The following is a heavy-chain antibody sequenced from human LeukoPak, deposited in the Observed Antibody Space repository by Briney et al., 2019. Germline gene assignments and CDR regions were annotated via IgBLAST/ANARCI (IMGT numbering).Heavy chain of an antibody. CDR1: GFTFSSYA. CDR3: ARTSGYGDYDLIREDYFDY. V-gene: IGHV3-23*01. CDR2: ISGSGGST. Sequence: GGSLRLPCAASGFTFSSYAMSWVRQAPGKGLGWVSAISGSGGSTYYADSVKGRFTISRDNSKNTLYLQMNSLRAEDTAVYYCARTSGYGDYDLIREDYFDYWGQGTLVTVSS. J-gene: IGHJ4*02. D-gene: IGHD4-17*01.